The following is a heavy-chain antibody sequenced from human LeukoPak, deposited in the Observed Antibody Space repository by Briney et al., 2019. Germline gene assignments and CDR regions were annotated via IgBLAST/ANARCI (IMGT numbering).Heavy chain of an antibody. Sequence: GGSLRLSCAASGFTFSSYAMSWVRQAPGKGLEWVSAISGSGGSTYYADSVKGRFTISRDNSKNTLYLQMNSLRAEDTAVYYCAKVARLDSSSWHQTYYYYGMDVWGQGTTVTVSS. CDR3: AKVARLDSSSWHQTYYYYGMDV. CDR1: GFTFSSYA. V-gene: IGHV3-23*01. J-gene: IGHJ6*02. CDR2: ISGSGGST. D-gene: IGHD6-13*01.